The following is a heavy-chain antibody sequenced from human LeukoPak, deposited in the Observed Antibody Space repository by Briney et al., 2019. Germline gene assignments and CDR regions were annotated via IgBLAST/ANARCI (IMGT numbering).Heavy chain of an antibody. V-gene: IGHV1-46*01. CDR1: GYTFTSYY. CDR3: ARERVEAITIFGVVINWFDP. Sequence: ASVKVSCKASGYTFTSYYMHWVRQAPGQGLEWMGIINPSGGSTSYAQKFQGGVTMTRDTSTSTVYMELSSLRSEDTAVYYCARERVEAITIFGVVINWFDPWGQGTLVTVSS. CDR2: INPSGGST. D-gene: IGHD3-3*01. J-gene: IGHJ5*02.